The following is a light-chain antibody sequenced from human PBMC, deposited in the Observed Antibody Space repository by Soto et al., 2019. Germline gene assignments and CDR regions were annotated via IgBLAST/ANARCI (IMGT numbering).Light chain of an antibody. CDR2: DAS. CDR3: QQYKSYSPYT. V-gene: IGKV1-5*01. CDR1: QSISSW. Sequence: DIQMTQSPSTLSASVEDRVTITCRASQSISSWLAWYQQKPGKAPKLLIYDASSLESRVSSRFSGSGSGTEFTLTFSSLQPDDFTPYYCQQYKSYSPYTFGQGTKLEIK. J-gene: IGKJ2*01.